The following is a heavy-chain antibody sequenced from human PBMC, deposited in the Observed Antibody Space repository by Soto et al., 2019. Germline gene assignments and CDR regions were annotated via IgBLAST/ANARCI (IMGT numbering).Heavy chain of an antibody. J-gene: IGHJ4*02. D-gene: IGHD6-13*01. V-gene: IGHV3-11*01. CDR2: IDSGDGTT. CDR3: VRPYYSSSWFPFDR. Sequence: PGGSLRLSCTGSGFDFGDYYMSWIRQAPGKGLEWVSYIDSGDGTTYYTDSVKGRFTISRVNAKKTVYLQMSSLRVEDTALYYCVRPYYSSSWFPFDRWGQGTLVTVSS. CDR1: GFDFGDYY.